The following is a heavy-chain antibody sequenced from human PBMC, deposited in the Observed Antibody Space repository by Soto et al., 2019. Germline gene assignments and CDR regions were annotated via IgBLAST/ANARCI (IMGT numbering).Heavy chain of an antibody. Sequence: PSGTLSLTCTVSGGSISSSSYYWGWIRQPPGKGLEWIGSVFYTGTTYYNPSLKSRVTISVDTSKNQFSLRLSPVTAADTAVFYCVRQCGGDCYSHTDVWGQGALVTVSS. CDR3: VRQCGGDCYSHTDV. CDR2: VFYTGTT. D-gene: IGHD2-21*01. CDR1: GGSISSSSYY. J-gene: IGHJ4*02. V-gene: IGHV4-39*01.